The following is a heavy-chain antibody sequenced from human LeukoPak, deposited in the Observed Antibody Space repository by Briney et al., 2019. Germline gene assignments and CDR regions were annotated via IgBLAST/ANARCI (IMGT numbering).Heavy chain of an antibody. J-gene: IGHJ4*02. CDR2: IKQDGSEK. D-gene: IGHD1-26*01. CDR3: ARDYLVGATPFDY. CDR1: GFTFSSYW. Sequence: GGSLRLSCAASGFTFSSYWMSWVRQAPGKGLEWVANIKQDGSEKYYVDSVKGRFTISRDNAKNSLYLQMNSLRAEDTAVYYCARDYLVGATPFDYWGQGTLVTVSS. V-gene: IGHV3-7*01.